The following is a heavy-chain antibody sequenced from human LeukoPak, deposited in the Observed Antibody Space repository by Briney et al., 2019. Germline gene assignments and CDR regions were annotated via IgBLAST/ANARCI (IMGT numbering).Heavy chain of an antibody. CDR3: ARVTNYYGSGSYYPVYYYYYYMDV. V-gene: IGHV1-18*01. J-gene: IGHJ6*03. Sequence: ASVKVSCKASGYIFTSYGISWVRQAPGQGLEWMGWISAYNGNTNYAQKLQGRVTMTTDSSTSTAYMELSSLRSEDTAVYYCARVTNYYGSGSYYPVYYYYYYMDVWGKGTTVTISS. CDR1: GYIFTSYG. CDR2: ISAYNGNT. D-gene: IGHD3-10*01.